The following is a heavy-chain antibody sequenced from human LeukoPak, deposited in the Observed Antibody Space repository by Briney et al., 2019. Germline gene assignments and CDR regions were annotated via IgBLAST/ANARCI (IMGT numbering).Heavy chain of an antibody. D-gene: IGHD5-18*01. V-gene: IGHV3-21*01. CDR2: ISSSSSYI. CDR3: ARSGYDYYYYYGMDV. Sequence: GGSLRLSCAASGFTFSSYSMNWVRQAPGKGLECVSSISSSSSYIYYADSVKGRFTISRDNAKNSLYLQMNSLRAEDTAVYYCARSGYDYYYYYGMDVWGQGNTVTVSS. CDR1: GFTFSSYS. J-gene: IGHJ6*02.